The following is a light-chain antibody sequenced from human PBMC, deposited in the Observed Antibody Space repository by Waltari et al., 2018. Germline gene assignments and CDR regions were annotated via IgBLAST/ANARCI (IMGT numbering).Light chain of an antibody. CDR3: CSFVGSWV. V-gene: IGLV2-23*01. Sequence: QSALTQPASVSGSPGQSITISCIGAISDVWSYNLVSWYQHPPGKAPKLMIYAGGKRPSGVSDRFSGARSGNTASLTISGLQAEDEADYYCCSFVGSWVFGGGTKLTVL. CDR2: AGG. J-gene: IGLJ3*02. CDR1: ISDVWSYNL.